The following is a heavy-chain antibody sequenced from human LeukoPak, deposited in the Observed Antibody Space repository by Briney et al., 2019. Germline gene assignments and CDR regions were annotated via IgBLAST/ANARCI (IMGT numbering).Heavy chain of an antibody. Sequence: PGGSLRLSCAASGFTFNTYAMPWVRQAPGRGLEYVAAISSNGDSTYYANSVKDRFTVSRDNSKRTLFLQMGSPSAEDTAVYFCARRGYRSMGLSDYWGQGTLVTVSS. CDR2: ISSNGDST. D-gene: IGHD5-18*01. CDR1: GFTFNTYA. V-gene: IGHV3-64*01. J-gene: IGHJ4*02. CDR3: ARRGYRSMGLSDY.